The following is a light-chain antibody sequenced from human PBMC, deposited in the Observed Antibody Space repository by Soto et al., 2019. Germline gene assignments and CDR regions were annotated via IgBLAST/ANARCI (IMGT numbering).Light chain of an antibody. CDR3: SSYAGSNNL. J-gene: IGLJ2*01. Sequence: QSVLTQPPSASGSPGQSVTISCTGTSSDVGGYNSVSWYQQHPGKAPKLMIYEVSTRPSGVPDRFSGSKSGNTASLTVPGLQAEDEADYYCSSYAGSNNLFGGGTKLTVL. CDR2: EVS. V-gene: IGLV2-8*01. CDR1: SSDVGGYNS.